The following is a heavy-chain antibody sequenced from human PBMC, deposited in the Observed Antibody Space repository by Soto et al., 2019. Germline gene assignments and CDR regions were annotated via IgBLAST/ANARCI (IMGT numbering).Heavy chain of an antibody. CDR2: MNAKSGDT. Sequence: ASVKVSCKTSGYTFSDFDINWLRQAAGQGPEWMGWMNAKSGDTFSAQRLQGKFNMTWDTSLSTAYMEVGSLTSDDAAIYYCARGNPFNYAGFDVWGQGTTVTVSS. D-gene: IGHD3-16*01. CDR3: ARGNPFNYAGFDV. V-gene: IGHV1-8*01. J-gene: IGHJ6*02. CDR1: GYTFSDFD.